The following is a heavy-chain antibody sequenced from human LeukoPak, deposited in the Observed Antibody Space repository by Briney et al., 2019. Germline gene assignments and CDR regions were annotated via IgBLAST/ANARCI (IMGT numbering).Heavy chain of an antibody. CDR2: IDYRGGT. CDR3: ARQELWFRS. V-gene: IGHV4-39*01. J-gene: IGHJ4*02. D-gene: IGHD3-16*01. CDR1: GGSVSRTYYS. Sequence: SETLSLTCSVSGGSVSRTYYSWGWIRQPPGKGLEWIGSIDYRGGTHFSPSLASRVTISVDTSQNQFSLRLMSVTAADTGVYYCARQELWFRSWGQGTLVTVSS.